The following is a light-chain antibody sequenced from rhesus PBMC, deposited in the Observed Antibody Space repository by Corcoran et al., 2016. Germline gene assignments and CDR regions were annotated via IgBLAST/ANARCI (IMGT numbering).Light chain of an antibody. CDR1: QGISSW. V-gene: IGKV1-18*01. Sequence: DIQMTQSPSSLSASVGDKVTITCRASQGISSWLAWYQQTPGKAPNLLFYAASCLQSGVPSRFSGSGSGTDYTLTISSLQPEDFATYDCQQGYNAPYSFGQGTKVEIK. CDR2: AAS. J-gene: IGKJ2*01. CDR3: QQGYNAPYS.